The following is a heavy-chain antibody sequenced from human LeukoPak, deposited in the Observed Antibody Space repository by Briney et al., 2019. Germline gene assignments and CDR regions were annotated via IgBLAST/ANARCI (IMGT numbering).Heavy chain of an antibody. V-gene: IGHV4-59*08. J-gene: IGHJ4*02. CDR2: IYYSGST. D-gene: IGHD3-9*01. Sequence: SETLSLTCTVSGGSISSYYWSWLRQPPGKGLEWIGYIYYSGSTNYNPSLKSRVTISVDTSKNQFSLKLSSVTAADTAVYYCARHFGRYFDWLFFDYWGQGTLVTVSS. CDR1: GGSISSYY. CDR3: ARHFGRYFDWLFFDY.